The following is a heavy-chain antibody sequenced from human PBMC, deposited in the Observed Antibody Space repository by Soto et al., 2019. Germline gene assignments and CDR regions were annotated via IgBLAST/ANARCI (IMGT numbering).Heavy chain of an antibody. CDR3: ARGQRFSDWFDP. CDR2: IYSSGST. J-gene: IGHJ5*02. Sequence: WETLSLTCTFSGGAINSYYWTWIRQPAGKGLEWIGRIYSSGSTKYNPSLQSRVTMSLDTSKNQFSLRLTSVTAADTAVYYCARGQRFSDWFDPWGQGTLVTVSS. V-gene: IGHV4-4*07. CDR1: GGAINSYY. D-gene: IGHD3-3*01.